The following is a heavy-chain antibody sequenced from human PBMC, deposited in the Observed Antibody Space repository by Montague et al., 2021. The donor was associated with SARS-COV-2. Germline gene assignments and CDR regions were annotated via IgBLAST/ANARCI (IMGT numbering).Heavy chain of an antibody. CDR2: IYYSWTT. CDR1: GGSISSSSYY. CDR3: ARHVRSLMVRGPDFDY. V-gene: IGHV4-39*01. D-gene: IGHD3-10*01. Sequence: SETLSLTCTVSGGSISSSSYYWGWIRQPPGKGLEWIGSIYYSWTTYYNPSLKSRVTLSVDTSKNQFSLKLSSVTAADTAVYYCARHVRSLMVRGPDFDYWGQGTLVTVSS. J-gene: IGHJ4*02.